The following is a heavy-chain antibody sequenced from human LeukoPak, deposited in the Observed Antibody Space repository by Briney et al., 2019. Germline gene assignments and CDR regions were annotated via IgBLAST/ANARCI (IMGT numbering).Heavy chain of an antibody. J-gene: IGHJ2*01. CDR1: GGSISSGGYS. V-gene: IGHV4-30-2*01. CDR3: AREVVSWYFDL. CDR2: IYHSGST. D-gene: IGHD2-15*01. Sequence: SETLSLTSAVSGGSISSGGYSWSWIRQPPGKGLEWIGYIYHSGSTYYNPSLKSRVTISVDRSKNQFSLNLSSVTAADTAVYYCAREVVSWYFDLWGRGTLVTVSS.